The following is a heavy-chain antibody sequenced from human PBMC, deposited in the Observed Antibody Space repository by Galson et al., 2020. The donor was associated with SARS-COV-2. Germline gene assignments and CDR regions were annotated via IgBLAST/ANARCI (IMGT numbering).Heavy chain of an antibody. CDR1: RFTFGDFA. Sequence: TGGSLRLSCAASRFTFGDFAMHWVRQAPGKGLEWVASLSSNGAGIDYADSVKGRFTISRDNAKKSLYLQMNSLRTEDTALYYCAKGTHYYDYSAAEYWGQGTLVTVSS. J-gene: IGHJ4*02. D-gene: IGHD3-22*01. CDR2: LSSNGAGI. V-gene: IGHV3-9*01. CDR3: AKGTHYYDYSAAEY.